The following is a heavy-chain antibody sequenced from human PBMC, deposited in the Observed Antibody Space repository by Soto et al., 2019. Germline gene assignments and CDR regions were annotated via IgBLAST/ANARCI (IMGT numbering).Heavy chain of an antibody. D-gene: IGHD4-17*01. J-gene: IGHJ4*02. V-gene: IGHV2-70*01. Sequence: SGPTAGEPTQTLTVTYTFSGCSLSISGMCVSWIRQPPGKALEWLALIDWDDDKYYSTSLKTRLTISKDTSKNQVVLTMTNMDPVDTATYYCARISQGERPYGDYPGYCDYCGQGTLVTVSS. CDR3: ARISQGERPYGDYPGYCDY. CDR1: GCSLSISGMC. CDR2: IDWDDDK.